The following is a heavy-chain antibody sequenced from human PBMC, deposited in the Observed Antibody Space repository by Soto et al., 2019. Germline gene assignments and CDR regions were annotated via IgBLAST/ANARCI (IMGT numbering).Heavy chain of an antibody. V-gene: IGHV3-21*01. CDR2: ISSSSSYI. J-gene: IGHJ4*02. CDR1: GFTFSSYS. CDR3: AREPFDDFWSGYFDY. D-gene: IGHD3-3*01. Sequence: EVQLVESGGGLVKLGGSLRLSCAASGFTFSSYSMNWVRQAPGKGLEWVSSISSSSSYIYYADSVKGRFTISRDNAKNSLYLQMNSLRAEDTAVYYCAREPFDDFWSGYFDYWGQGTLVTVSS.